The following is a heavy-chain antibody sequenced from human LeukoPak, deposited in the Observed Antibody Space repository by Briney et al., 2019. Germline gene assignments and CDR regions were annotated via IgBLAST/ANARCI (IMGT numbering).Heavy chain of an antibody. V-gene: IGHV1-69*13. CDR1: GCTFSSYT. J-gene: IGHJ3*02. Sequence: GASVKVSCKASGCTFSSYTITWVRQAPGQGLEWMGGIIPIFGTANYAQKFQGRVTITADESTSTAYMELSSVRSKDTAVYYCARVNCGGDCYSDRGAFDIWGQGTMVTVSS. CDR2: IIPIFGTA. D-gene: IGHD2-21*02. CDR3: ARVNCGGDCYSDRGAFDI.